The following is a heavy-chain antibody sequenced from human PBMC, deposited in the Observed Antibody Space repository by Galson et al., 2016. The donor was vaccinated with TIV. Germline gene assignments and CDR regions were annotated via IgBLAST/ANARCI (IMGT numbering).Heavy chain of an antibody. CDR3: VRIGMLRESCSCYACPGIFDT. CDR2: ICHTETT. Sequence: LSLTCAVSGYSISSGYYWGWVRQPPGKGLEWLGNICHTETTYYNPSLESRVSISVDTSKNQFSLRLSSVTAADTAVYYCVRIGMLRESCSCYACPGIFDTWGQGILVTVSS. D-gene: IGHD3-22*01. J-gene: IGHJ5*02. V-gene: IGHV4-38-2*01. CDR1: GYSISSGYY.